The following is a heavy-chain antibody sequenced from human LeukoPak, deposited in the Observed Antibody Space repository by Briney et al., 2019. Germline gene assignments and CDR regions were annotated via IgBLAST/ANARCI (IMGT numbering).Heavy chain of an antibody. Sequence: GASVNVFCKVSGYTLTELSMHWVRHPPGKGLEGMGGFDPEDGETIYAQRFQGRVTMTDDTSTNTAYMELSSLRSEDTAVYYCASTLEYCGGLCYSSPHYWGQGTLVTVSS. CDR2: FDPEDGET. CDR3: ASTLEYCGGLCYSSPHY. CDR1: GYTLTELS. V-gene: IGHV1-24*01. J-gene: IGHJ4*02. D-gene: IGHD2-21*02.